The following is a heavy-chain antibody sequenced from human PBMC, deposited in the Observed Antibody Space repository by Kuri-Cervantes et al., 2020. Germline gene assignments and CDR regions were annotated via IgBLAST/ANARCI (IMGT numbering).Heavy chain of an antibody. CDR2: INPSGGST. CDR1: GYTFTSYY. CDR3: AGVTLAPYYGDYEDDAFDI. V-gene: IGHV1-46*01. D-gene: IGHD4-17*01. Sequence: ASVKVSCKASGYTFTSYYMHWVRQAPGQGLEWMGIINPSGGSTSYAQKFQGRVTMTRDTSTSTVYMELSSLRSEDTAVYYCAGVTLAPYYGDYEDDAFDIWGQGTMVTVSS. J-gene: IGHJ3*02.